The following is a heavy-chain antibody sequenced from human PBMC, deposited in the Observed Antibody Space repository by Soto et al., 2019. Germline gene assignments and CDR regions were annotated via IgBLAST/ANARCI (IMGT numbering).Heavy chain of an antibody. J-gene: IGHJ5*02. CDR2: IYYSGST. CDR3: ARAWGEVWVREINWFDP. V-gene: IGHV4-31*03. Sequence: PSETLSLTCTVSGGSISSGGYYWSWIRQHPGKGLEWIGYIYYSGSTYYNPSLKSRVTISVDTSKNQFSLKLSSVTAADTAVYYCARAWGEVWVREINWFDPWGQGTLVTVSS. CDR1: GGSISSGGYY. D-gene: IGHD2-21*01.